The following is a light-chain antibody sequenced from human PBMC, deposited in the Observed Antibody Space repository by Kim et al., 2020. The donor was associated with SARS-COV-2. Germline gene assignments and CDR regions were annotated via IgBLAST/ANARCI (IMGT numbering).Light chain of an antibody. Sequence: GQSVTLSCTGTSSDVGNYNYVSWYQQLPGKAPKLMIYDVCKRPSGVPDRFSGSKSGNAASLTISGLQAEDEADYYCCSYAGSYTYVFGPGTKVTVL. J-gene: IGLJ1*01. CDR3: CSYAGSYTYV. V-gene: IGLV2-11*01. CDR2: DVC. CDR1: SSDVGNYNY.